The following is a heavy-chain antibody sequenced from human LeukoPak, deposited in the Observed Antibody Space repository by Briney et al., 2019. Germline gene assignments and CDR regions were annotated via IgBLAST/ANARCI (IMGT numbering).Heavy chain of an antibody. D-gene: IGHD3-9*01. J-gene: IGHJ6*03. CDR2: INPNSGGT. CDR3: ARSYYDILTGYFSIGGYYYMDV. Sequence: ASVKVSCKASGYTFTGYCMHWVRQAPGQGLEWMGWINPNSGGTNYAQKFQGRVTMTRDTSISTAYMELSRLRSDDTAVYYCARSYYDILTGYFSIGGYYYMDVWGKGTTVTISS. CDR1: GYTFTGYC. V-gene: IGHV1-2*02.